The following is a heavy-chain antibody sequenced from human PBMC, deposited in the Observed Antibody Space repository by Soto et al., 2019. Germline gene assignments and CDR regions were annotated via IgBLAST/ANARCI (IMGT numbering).Heavy chain of an antibody. CDR3: AHSFEADYDILTGYYVPGAFDI. CDR1: GFSLSTSGVG. CDR2: IYWNDDK. D-gene: IGHD3-9*01. J-gene: IGHJ3*02. V-gene: IGHV2-5*01. Sequence: GPTLVNPTQTLTLTCTFSGFSLSTSGVGVGWIRQPPGKALEWLALIYWNDDKRYSPSLKSRLTITKDTSKNQVVLTMTNMDPVYTATYYCAHSFEADYDILTGYYVPGAFDIWGQGTMVTVSS.